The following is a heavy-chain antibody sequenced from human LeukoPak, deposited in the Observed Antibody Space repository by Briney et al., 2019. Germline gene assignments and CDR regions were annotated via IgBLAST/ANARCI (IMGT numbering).Heavy chain of an antibody. CDR2: INPNSGGT. CDR3: ARVVTAVADFDYYYYMDV. Sequence: ASVKVSCKASGYTFTGYYIHWVRQAPGQGLEWMGWINPNSGGTNFAQKFQGRVTMTRDTSISTAYMELSRLRSDDTAVYYCARVVTAVADFDYYYYMDVWGKGTTVTVSS. D-gene: IGHD6-19*01. J-gene: IGHJ6*03. CDR1: GYTFTGYY. V-gene: IGHV1-2*02.